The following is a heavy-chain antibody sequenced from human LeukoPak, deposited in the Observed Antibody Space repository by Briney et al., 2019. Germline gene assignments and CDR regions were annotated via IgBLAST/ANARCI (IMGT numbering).Heavy chain of an antibody. CDR3: AKEYNWNDRGFDY. D-gene: IGHD1-20*01. V-gene: IGHV3-74*01. J-gene: IGHJ4*02. CDR1: GFTFSSYW. Sequence: GGSLRLSCAASGFTFSSYWMHWVRQAPGKGLVWVSRIHSDENGTSYADSVKGRFTISRDNAKNSLYLQMNSLRAEDTALYYCAKEYNWNDRGFDYWGQGTLVTVSS. CDR2: IHSDENGT.